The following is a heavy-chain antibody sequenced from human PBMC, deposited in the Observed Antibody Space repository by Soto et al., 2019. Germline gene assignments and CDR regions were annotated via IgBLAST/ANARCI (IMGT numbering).Heavy chain of an antibody. D-gene: IGHD6-25*01. J-gene: IGHJ4*02. CDR3: VSDGSTGWNFDS. CDR2: TRQDGGQS. CDR1: GFTLSSYW. Sequence: GSLRLSCEASGFTLSSYWMSWIRQAPGKGLEWVANTRQDGGQSYLVDSVQGRFTISRDNAKNSVYLQMNSLRAEDTAVYYCVSDGSTGWNFDSWGQGNLVTVSS. V-gene: IGHV3-7*01.